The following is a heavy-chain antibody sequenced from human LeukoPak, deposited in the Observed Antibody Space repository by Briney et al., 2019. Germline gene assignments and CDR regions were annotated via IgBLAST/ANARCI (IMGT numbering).Heavy chain of an antibody. CDR3: ARDQQGRYYGSGSLPTFYFDY. CDR1: GFTFSSYA. J-gene: IGHJ4*02. CDR2: ISYDGSNK. V-gene: IGHV3-30-3*01. Sequence: PGRSLRLSCAASGFTFSSYAMHWVRQAPGKGLEWVAVISYDGSNKYYADSVKGRFTISRDNSKNTLYLQMNSLRAEDTAVYYCARDQQGRYYGSGSLPTFYFDYWGQGTLVTVSS. D-gene: IGHD3-10*01.